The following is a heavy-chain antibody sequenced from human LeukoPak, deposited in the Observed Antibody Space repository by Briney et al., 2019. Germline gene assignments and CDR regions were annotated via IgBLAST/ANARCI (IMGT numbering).Heavy chain of an antibody. J-gene: IGHJ5*02. CDR3: AKEGYYDSSGYYEGP. V-gene: IGHV3-48*01. CDR1: GFTFSSYS. CDR2: ISSSSTI. Sequence: GGSLRLSCAASGFTFSSYSMNWVRQAPGKGLEWVSYISSSSTIYYADSVKGRFTISRDNSKNTLYLQMNSLRAEDTAVYYCAKEGYYDSSGYYEGPWGQGTLVTVSS. D-gene: IGHD3-22*01.